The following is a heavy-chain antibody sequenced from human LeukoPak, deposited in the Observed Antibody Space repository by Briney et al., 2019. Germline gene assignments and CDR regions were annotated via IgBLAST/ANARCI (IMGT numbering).Heavy chain of an antibody. CDR1: GGSISSYY. Sequence: SETLSLTCTVSGGSISSYYWSWIRQPPGKGLEWIGYIYYSGSTNYNPSLKSRVTISVDTSKNQFSLKLSSVTAADTAMYYCARIVDSSGCLDYWGQGTLVTVSS. D-gene: IGHD6-19*01. V-gene: IGHV4-59*08. CDR2: IYYSGST. J-gene: IGHJ4*02. CDR3: ARIVDSSGCLDY.